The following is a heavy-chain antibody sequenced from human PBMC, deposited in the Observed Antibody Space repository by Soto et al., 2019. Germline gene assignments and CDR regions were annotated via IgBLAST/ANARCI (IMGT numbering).Heavy chain of an antibody. CDR1: GGSISSGDYY. CDR2: IYYSGST. Sequence: SETLSLTCTVSGGSISSGDYYWSWIRQPPGKGLEWIGYIYYSGSTYYNPSLKSRVTISVDTSKNQFSLKLSSVTAADTAVYYCATGGAGDFWSGYRNMGWFDPWGQGTLVTVSS. CDR3: ATGGAGDFWSGYRNMGWFDP. D-gene: IGHD3-3*01. V-gene: IGHV4-30-4*01. J-gene: IGHJ5*02.